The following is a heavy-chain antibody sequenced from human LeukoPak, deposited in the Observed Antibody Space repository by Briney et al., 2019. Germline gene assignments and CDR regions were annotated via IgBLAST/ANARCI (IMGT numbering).Heavy chain of an antibody. Sequence: PSQTLSLTCTLSGGSISSGGYYWTWIRQHPGKGLEWIGYISYTGSTYYNPSLKSRLNISLDTSKNQFSLNLSSVTAADTAVYYYASQAMVRGVIFFDYWGQGTLVTVSS. D-gene: IGHD3-10*01. J-gene: IGHJ4*02. V-gene: IGHV4-31*03. CDR3: ASQAMVRGVIFFDY. CDR1: GGSISSGGYY. CDR2: ISYTGST.